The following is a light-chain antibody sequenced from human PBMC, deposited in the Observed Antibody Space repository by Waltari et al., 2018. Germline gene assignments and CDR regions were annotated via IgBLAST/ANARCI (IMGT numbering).Light chain of an antibody. Sequence: QSALTQPASVSGSPGQSLTISCAGTSSDLGPYTFVSWYQQHPCKSPKLIIYDFSNRPSGVSDRFSGSKSGNTASLTISGLQADDEATYYCNSYTTGSSLTVIFGGGTKLTVL. CDR2: DFS. CDR1: SSDLGPYTF. CDR3: NSYTTGSSLTVI. V-gene: IGLV2-14*01. J-gene: IGLJ2*01.